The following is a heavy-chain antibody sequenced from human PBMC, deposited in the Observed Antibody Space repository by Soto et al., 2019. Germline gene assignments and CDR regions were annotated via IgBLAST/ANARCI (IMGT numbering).Heavy chain of an antibody. D-gene: IGHD5-18*01. J-gene: IGHJ6*02. CDR3: ARDPGFGFGYSYAFAMDV. CDR2: ISGYNGNT. V-gene: IGHV1-18*01. CDR1: GYTFSNYG. Sequence: GGSVKVSCKASGYTFSNYGISWVRQGPGQGLEWMGWISGYNGNTHYEEKVQDRIKMTTDTSTSTTYLELRSLRSDDTAVYFCARDPGFGFGYSYAFAMDVWGQGTTVTVSS.